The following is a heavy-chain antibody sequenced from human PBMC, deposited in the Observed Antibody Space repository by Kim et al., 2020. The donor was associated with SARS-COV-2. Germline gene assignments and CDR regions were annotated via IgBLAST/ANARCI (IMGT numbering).Heavy chain of an antibody. Sequence: GGSLRLSCAGSGFIFSNHAMSWFRQAPGKGLDWVSTIDGSGSGTYYPDSVKGRFTISRDNSKNTLYLQMNYLRAEDTAVYYCTNHEHPPAVTPDSWGQGTLVTVSS. D-gene: IGHD4-17*01. CDR3: TNHEHPPAVTPDS. J-gene: IGHJ4*02. CDR2: IDGSGSGT. V-gene: IGHV3-23*01. CDR1: GFIFSNHA.